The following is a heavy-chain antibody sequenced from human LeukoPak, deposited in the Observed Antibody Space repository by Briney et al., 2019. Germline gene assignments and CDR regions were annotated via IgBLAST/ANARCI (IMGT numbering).Heavy chain of an antibody. CDR1: GFTFSSYS. CDR2: ISSSSSYI. D-gene: IGHD3-10*01. V-gene: IGHV3-21*01. J-gene: IGHJ4*02. Sequence: PGGSLRLSCAASGFTFSSYSMNWVRQAPGKGLEWVSSISSSSSYIYYADSVKGRFTISRDNAKNSLYLQMNSLRAEDTAVYYCARDGVLLWFGELLTTGGFDYWGQGTLVTVSS. CDR3: ARDGVLLWFGELLTTGGFDY.